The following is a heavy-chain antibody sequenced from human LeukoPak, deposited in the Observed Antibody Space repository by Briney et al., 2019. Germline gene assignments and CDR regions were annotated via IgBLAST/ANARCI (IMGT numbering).Heavy chain of an antibody. CDR2: ISTYNGNT. D-gene: IGHD1-26*01. CDR3: ARVKALVTDP. Sequence: GASVKVSCKASGYTFSSYGISWVRQAPGQGLEWMGWISTYNGNTDYAQKFQGRVTMTTDTSTSTVYMELRSLRSDVTAVYYCARVKALVTDPWGQGTLVTVSS. V-gene: IGHV1-18*01. J-gene: IGHJ5*02. CDR1: GYTFSSYG.